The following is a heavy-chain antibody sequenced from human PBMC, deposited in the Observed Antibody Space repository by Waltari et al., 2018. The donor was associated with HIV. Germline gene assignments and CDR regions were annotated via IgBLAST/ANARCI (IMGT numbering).Heavy chain of an antibody. D-gene: IGHD2-2*01. J-gene: IGHJ4*02. CDR3: ARHSGIDCSSTSCFKRPFDY. Sequence: QLQLQQSGPGLVKPSETLSLTCTVSGGSISSSRYYWGCIRQPPGKGLEWIGSIHYSGNNFYNAALKSRVAISIDTSKNQFSLTLSSVTAADTAVYFCARHSGIDCSSTSCFKRPFDYWGQGSLVTVSS. CDR1: GGSISSSRYY. CDR2: IHYSGNN. V-gene: IGHV4-39*01.